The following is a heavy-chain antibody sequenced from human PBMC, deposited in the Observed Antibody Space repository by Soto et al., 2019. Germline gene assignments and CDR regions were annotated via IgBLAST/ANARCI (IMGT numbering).Heavy chain of an antibody. D-gene: IGHD3-10*02. Sequence: QITLKESGPTLVKPTQTLTLTCTFSGFSLSNNGEAVGWFRQSPGKALEWLVLIYWDDDNRYNPPLRTRLSTTKDTSKNQVVLTLTTMDPVDTATYYCARYVATSPAGWFEPWGQGIPVTVSS. CDR1: GFSLSNNGEA. CDR2: IYWDDDN. V-gene: IGHV2-5*02. CDR3: ARYVATSPAGWFEP. J-gene: IGHJ5*02.